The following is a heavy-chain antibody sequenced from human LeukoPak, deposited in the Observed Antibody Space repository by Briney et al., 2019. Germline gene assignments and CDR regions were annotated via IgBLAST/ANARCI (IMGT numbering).Heavy chain of an antibody. D-gene: IGHD6-19*01. J-gene: IGHJ4*02. Sequence: PSETLSLTCTVSGGSISSSSYYWGWIRQPPGKGLEWIGSIYYSGSTYYNPSLKSRVTISVDTSKNQFSLKLSSVTAADTAVYYCARQLYSSGWLYYFDYWGQGTLVTVSS. CDR1: GGSISSSSYY. CDR3: ARQLYSSGWLYYFDY. CDR2: IYYSGST. V-gene: IGHV4-39*01.